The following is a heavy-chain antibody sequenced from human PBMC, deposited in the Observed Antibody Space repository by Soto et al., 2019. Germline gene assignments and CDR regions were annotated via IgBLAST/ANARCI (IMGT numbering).Heavy chain of an antibody. CDR2: ISSSGSTI. CDR1: GFTFSSYE. Sequence: GGSLRLSCAASGFTFSSYEMDWVRQAPGKGLEWVSYISSSGSTIYYADSVKGRFTISRDNAKNSLYLQMNSLRAEDTAVYYCARDRDYYDSSGYCDYWGQGTLVTVSS. D-gene: IGHD3-22*01. V-gene: IGHV3-48*03. J-gene: IGHJ4*02. CDR3: ARDRDYYDSSGYCDY.